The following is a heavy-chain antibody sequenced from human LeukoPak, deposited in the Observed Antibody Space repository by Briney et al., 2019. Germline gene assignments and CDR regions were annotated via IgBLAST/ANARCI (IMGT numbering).Heavy chain of an antibody. CDR2: INLSGST. D-gene: IGHD3-3*01. V-gene: IGHV4-34*01. CDR1: GGSFSGSY. Sequence: PSETLSLTCGVSGGSFSGSYWGWIRQPPGKGLEWIGEINLSGSTNYNSSLTSRVTISLDTSKNQFSLNLRSVTTADTAVYYCARVSISLFGVVSAHFYSRGQGTLVAVSS. J-gene: IGHJ4*02. CDR3: ARVSISLFGVVSAHFYS.